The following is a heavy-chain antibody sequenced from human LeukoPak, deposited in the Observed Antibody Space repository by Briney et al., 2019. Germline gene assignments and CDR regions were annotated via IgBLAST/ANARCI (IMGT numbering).Heavy chain of an antibody. CDR2: FDPEDGET. D-gene: IGHD5-12*01. CDR3: QGRGYSGYDFTIPIDY. V-gene: IGHV1-24*01. Sequence: ASVKVSCKVSGYTLTELSMHRVRQAPGKGLEWMGGFDPEDGETIYAQKFQGRVTMTEDTSTDTAYMELSSLRSEDTAVYYCQGRGYSGYDFTIPIDYWGQGTLVTVSS. J-gene: IGHJ4*02. CDR1: GYTLTELS.